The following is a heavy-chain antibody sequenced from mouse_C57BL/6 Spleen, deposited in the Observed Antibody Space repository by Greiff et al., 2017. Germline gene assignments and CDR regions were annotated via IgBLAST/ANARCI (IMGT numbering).Heavy chain of an antibody. CDR1: GFTFSSYA. D-gene: IGHD2-14*01. Sequence: EVKLVESGDGLVKPGGSLKLSCAASGFTFSSYAMSWVRQTPEKRLEWVAYISSGGDYIYYADTVKGRFTISRDNARNTLYLQMSSLKSEDTAMYYCTRVVRQYFDVWGTGTTVTVSS. CDR3: TRVVRQYFDV. J-gene: IGHJ1*03. CDR2: ISSGGDYI. V-gene: IGHV5-9-1*02.